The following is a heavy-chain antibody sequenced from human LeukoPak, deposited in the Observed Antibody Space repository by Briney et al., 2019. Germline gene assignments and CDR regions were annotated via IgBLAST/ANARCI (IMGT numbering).Heavy chain of an antibody. Sequence: SETLSLTCAVYGGSFIGYYWNWIRQAPGKGLEWIGEINHSGSTDYNPSLKSRVTISVDTSKNQFSLKLTSMTAADTAEYYCARGERGGGTYRFDYWGQGYLVTVSS. J-gene: IGHJ4*02. CDR3: ARGERGGGTYRFDY. CDR2: INHSGST. CDR1: GGSFIGYY. D-gene: IGHD1-26*01. V-gene: IGHV4-34*01.